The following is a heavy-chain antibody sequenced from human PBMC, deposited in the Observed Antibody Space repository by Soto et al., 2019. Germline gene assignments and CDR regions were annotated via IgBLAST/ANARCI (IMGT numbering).Heavy chain of an antibody. V-gene: IGHV4-31*03. CDR2: IYYSGST. D-gene: IGHD3-10*01. Sequence: SSETLSLTCTVSGGSISSGGYYWSWIRQHPGKGLEWIGYIYYSGSTYYNPSLKSRVTISLDTSKNQFSLKLSSVTAADTAVYYCAIHGAREAFDIWGQGTMVTVSS. J-gene: IGHJ3*02. CDR1: GGSISSGGYY. CDR3: AIHGAREAFDI.